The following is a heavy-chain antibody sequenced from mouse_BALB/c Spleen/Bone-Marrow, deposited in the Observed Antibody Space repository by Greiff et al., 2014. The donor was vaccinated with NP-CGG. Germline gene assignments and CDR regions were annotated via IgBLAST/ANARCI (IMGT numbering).Heavy chain of an antibody. Sequence: VQLPQSGAELVRPGASVTLSCPASGFKFTDYEMHWVKQTPVHGLEWIGSIDPETGGTAYNQNFKGKATLTADRSSTTAYMELRSLTSEDSAVYYCTREGIYFGYDVPMDYWGQGTSVTVSS. D-gene: IGHD2-2*01. V-gene: IGHV1-15*01. J-gene: IGHJ4*01. CDR1: GFKFTDYE. CDR3: TREGIYFGYDVPMDY. CDR2: IDPETGGT.